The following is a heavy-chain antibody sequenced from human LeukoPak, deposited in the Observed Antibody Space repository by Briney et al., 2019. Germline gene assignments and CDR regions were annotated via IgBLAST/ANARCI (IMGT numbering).Heavy chain of an antibody. Sequence: GGSLRLSCAASGFTFSSYTMNWVRQAPGKGLEWVSSISSGGTYKYHADSVKGRFTISRDNAKNSLYLQMNSLRAEDTAVYYCARDRGGSYSAIDYWGQGTLVTVSS. CDR2: ISSGGTYK. CDR1: GFTFSSYT. V-gene: IGHV3-21*01. J-gene: IGHJ4*02. CDR3: ARDRGGSYSAIDY. D-gene: IGHD1-26*01.